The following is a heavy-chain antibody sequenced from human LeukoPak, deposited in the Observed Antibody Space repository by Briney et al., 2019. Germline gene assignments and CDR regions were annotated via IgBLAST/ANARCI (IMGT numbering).Heavy chain of an antibody. CDR2: IYSGGST. D-gene: IGHD1-26*01. J-gene: IGHJ3*02. CDR1: GFTFSNAW. CDR3: ARGGSYLSAFDI. Sequence: PGGSLRLSCAASGFTFSNAWMSWVRQAPGKGLEWVSIIYSGGSTFYADSVKGRFTISRDNSKNTPYLQMNSLRAEDTAVYYCARGGSYLSAFDIWGQGTMVTVSS. V-gene: IGHV3-53*01.